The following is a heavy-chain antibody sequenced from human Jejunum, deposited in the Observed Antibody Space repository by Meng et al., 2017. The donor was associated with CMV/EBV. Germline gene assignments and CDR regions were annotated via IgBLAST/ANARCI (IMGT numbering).Heavy chain of an antibody. CDR1: GLTVRSNY. Sequence: VEVVESGGALVPPGESLGLSFAASGLTVRSNYMGWLRQAPGKGLELVSILYSSGITYYADSVKGRFTISRDNSKNTVYLQMNSLRAEDTAVYYCTRGGEDWGQGTLVTVSS. CDR2: LYSSGIT. J-gene: IGHJ4*02. V-gene: IGHV3-66*01. CDR3: TRGGED.